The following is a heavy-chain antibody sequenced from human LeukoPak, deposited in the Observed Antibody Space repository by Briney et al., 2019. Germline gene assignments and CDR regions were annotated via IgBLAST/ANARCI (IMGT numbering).Heavy chain of an antibody. V-gene: IGHV3-9*01. CDR1: GFTFDDYA. CDR2: ISWNSGSI. Sequence: PGRSLRLSCAASGFTFDDYAMPWVRQAPGKGLEWVSGISWNSGSIGYADSVKGRFTISRDNAKNSLYLQMNSLRAEDTALYYCARVAMSDSSGYCDYWGQGTLVTVSS. J-gene: IGHJ4*02. D-gene: IGHD3-22*01. CDR3: ARVAMSDSSGYCDY.